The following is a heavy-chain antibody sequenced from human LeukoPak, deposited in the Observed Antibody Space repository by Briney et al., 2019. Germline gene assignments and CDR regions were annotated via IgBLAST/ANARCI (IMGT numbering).Heavy chain of an antibody. CDR3: ARAYDSGSYVFDY. Sequence: SLKVSSETSGGTLRRYAISSVRQAPGQGRERMGEIIPIFGTANYAQKFQGRVTITTDESTSTAYMELSSLRSEDTAVYYCARAYDSGSYVFDYWGQGTLVTVSS. CDR1: GGTLRRYA. CDR2: IIPIFGTA. J-gene: IGHJ4*02. D-gene: IGHD1-26*01. V-gene: IGHV1-69*05.